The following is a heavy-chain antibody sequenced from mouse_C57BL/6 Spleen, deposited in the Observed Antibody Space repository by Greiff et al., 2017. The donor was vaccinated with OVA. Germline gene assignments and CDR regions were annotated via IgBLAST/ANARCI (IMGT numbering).Heavy chain of an antibody. CDR2: IHPNSGST. CDR3: ARGDYDDGAWVAY. V-gene: IGHV1-64*01. J-gene: IGHJ3*01. Sequence: QVQLQQPGAELVKPGASVKLSCKASGYTFTSYWMHWVKQRPGQGLEWIGLIHPNSGSTNYNEKFKSKATLTVDKSSSTAYMQLSSLTSEDSAVYYGARGDYDDGAWVAYWGQGTLVTVSA. D-gene: IGHD2-4*01. CDR1: GYTFTSYW.